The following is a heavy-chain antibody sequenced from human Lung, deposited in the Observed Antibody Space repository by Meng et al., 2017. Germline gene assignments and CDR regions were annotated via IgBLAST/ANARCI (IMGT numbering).Heavy chain of an antibody. CDR2: IYRGGSI. V-gene: IGHV3-53*01. J-gene: IGHJ4*02. Sequence: GESLKISCEVSGFTVSTNYMTWVRQAPGKGLEWVSVIYRGGSIHYADSVKGRFTISGDDSKNTLYLQLNRPRADDTALYFCASIGPYSNFDFWGQGTLVTVSS. D-gene: IGHD2-15*01. CDR1: GFTVSTNY. CDR3: ASIGPYSNFDF.